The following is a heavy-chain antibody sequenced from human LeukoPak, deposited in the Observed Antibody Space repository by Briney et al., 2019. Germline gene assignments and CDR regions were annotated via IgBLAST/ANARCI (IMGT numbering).Heavy chain of an antibody. CDR1: GFTFDDYA. D-gene: IGHD5-12*01. Sequence: GGSLRLSCAASGFTFDDYAMHWVRQAPGKGLEWVSLISGDGGSTYYADSVKGRFTISRDNSKNSLYLQMNSLRTEDTALYYCAKDRSGGYDLLGFDYWGQGTLVTVSS. CDR3: AKDRSGGYDLLGFDY. J-gene: IGHJ4*02. V-gene: IGHV3-43*02. CDR2: ISGDGGST.